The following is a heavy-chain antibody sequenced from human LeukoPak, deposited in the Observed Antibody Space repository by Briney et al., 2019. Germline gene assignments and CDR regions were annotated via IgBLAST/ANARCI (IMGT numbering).Heavy chain of an antibody. V-gene: IGHV3-23*01. CDR1: GFTFSSYA. CDR2: ISGSGGST. J-gene: IGHJ6*02. Sequence: PGGSLRLSCAASGFTFSSYAMSWVRQAPGKGLEWVSAISGSGGSTYYADSVKGRFTISRDNSKNTLYLQMNSLRAEDTAVYYCAKDRESYCSSTSCYSYGMDVWGQGTTVTVSS. D-gene: IGHD2-2*02. CDR3: AKDRESYCSSTSCYSYGMDV.